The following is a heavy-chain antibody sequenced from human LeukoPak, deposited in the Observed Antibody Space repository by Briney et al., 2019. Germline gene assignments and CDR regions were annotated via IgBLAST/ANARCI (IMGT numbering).Heavy chain of an antibody. J-gene: IGHJ4*02. CDR1: GFTFSIYA. Sequence: PGGSLRLSCAASGFTFSIYAMSWVRQAPGKGLQWVSSITSSCDGTYYADSVKGRCTISRDNSENMLYLQMNSLRVEDTAVYFCAKDRPNYYGSNGHYYRRDGDYWGQGTLVTVSS. V-gene: IGHV3-23*01. D-gene: IGHD3-22*01. CDR3: AKDRPNYYGSNGHYYRRDGDY. CDR2: ITSSCDGT.